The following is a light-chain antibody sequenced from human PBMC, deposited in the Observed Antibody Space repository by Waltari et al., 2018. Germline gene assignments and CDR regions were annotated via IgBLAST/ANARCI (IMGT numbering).Light chain of an antibody. CDR2: LGS. J-gene: IGKJ2*02. V-gene: IGKV2-28*01. CDR1: QSLLHTNGRNS. CDR3: MEARQPPCI. Sequence: DTLMPQSPLSLSVSPGEPASISCRSGQSLLHTNGRNSLDWFVQKPVQPPQLLSYLGSRRAAGVPDRVSGSGSGTDFTLKVSAGEAGDAGIYYCMEARQPPCIFGQGTRLGL.